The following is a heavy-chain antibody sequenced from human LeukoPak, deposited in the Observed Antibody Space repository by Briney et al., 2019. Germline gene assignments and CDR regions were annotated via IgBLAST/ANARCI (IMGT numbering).Heavy chain of an antibody. CDR2: TYYRSKWYN. CDR3: ARGSYAILAGYSLFDY. J-gene: IGHJ4*02. V-gene: IGHV6-1*01. Sequence: SQTLSLTCTISGDIFSSNNAAWHWIRQSPSRGLEWLGRTYYRSKWYNDYAVSVKSRITINPDTSKNHFYLQLNSVTPEDTAVYYCARGSYAILAGYSLFDYWGQGTLVTVSS. D-gene: IGHD3-9*01. CDR1: GDIFSSNNAA.